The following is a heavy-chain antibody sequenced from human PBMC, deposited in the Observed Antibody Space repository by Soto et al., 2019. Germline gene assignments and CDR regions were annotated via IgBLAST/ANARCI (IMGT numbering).Heavy chain of an antibody. CDR2: INAGNGNT. J-gene: IGHJ4*02. CDR1: GYTFTSYA. Sequence: QVQLVQSGAEVKKPGASVKVSCKASGYTFTSYAMHWVRQAPGQRLEWMGWINAGNGNTKSSQKFQGRVTITRDTSASTAYMELSSLRSEDTAVYYCARDEVTDYWGQGTLVTVSS. V-gene: IGHV1-3*01. D-gene: IGHD5-18*01. CDR3: ARDEVTDY.